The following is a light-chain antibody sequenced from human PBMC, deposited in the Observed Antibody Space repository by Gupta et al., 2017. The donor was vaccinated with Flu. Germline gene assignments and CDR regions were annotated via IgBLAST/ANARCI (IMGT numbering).Light chain of an antibody. CDR1: AVPIRHY. CDR3: RLTHSGAPRPGE. Sequence: AVPIRHYPSWCQQKPGLAPTTLIFDTNNKHSWTPARFSGSLLGGKAALTLSGAQPEDEAEYSCRLTHSGAPRPGEFGGGTKLTVL. V-gene: IGLV7-46*01. CDR2: DTN. J-gene: IGLJ3*02.